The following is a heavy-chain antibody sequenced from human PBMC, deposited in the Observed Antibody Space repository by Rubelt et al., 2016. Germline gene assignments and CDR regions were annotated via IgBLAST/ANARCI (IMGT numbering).Heavy chain of an antibody. V-gene: IGHV4-39*07. CDR2: IYYSGST. D-gene: IGHD6-13*01. J-gene: IGHJ4*02. CDR1: GGSISSSSYY. CDR3: ARGGGIAAAGTDFDY. Sequence: QLQLQESGPGLVKPSETLSLTCTVSGGSISSSSYYWGWIRQPPGKGLEWIGSIYYSGSTNYNPSLKSLVTIAGDTSKNQFSRKLRSVTAADTAVYYCARGGGIAAAGTDFDYWGQGTLVTVSS.